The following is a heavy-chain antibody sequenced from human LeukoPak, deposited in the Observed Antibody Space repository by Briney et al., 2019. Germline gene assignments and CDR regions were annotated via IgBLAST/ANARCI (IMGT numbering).Heavy chain of an antibody. J-gene: IGHJ4*02. CDR3: ARRAYGDYGAYDY. Sequence: GESLKISCKNSGYSFTSYWIGWVRQMPGKGLAWMGIIYPDDSDTRYSPSFQGQVTISADKSISTAYLQWSSLKASDTAMYYCARRAYGDYGAYDYWGQGTLVTVSS. CDR2: IYPDDSDT. CDR1: GYSFTSYW. D-gene: IGHD4-17*01. V-gene: IGHV5-51*01.